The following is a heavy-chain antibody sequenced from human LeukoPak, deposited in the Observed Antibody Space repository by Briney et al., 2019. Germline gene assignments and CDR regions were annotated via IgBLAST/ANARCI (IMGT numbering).Heavy chain of an antibody. V-gene: IGHV3-23*01. CDR1: GFTFSSYA. Sequence: GGSLRLSCAASGFTFSSYAMMWVRQAPGKGLDWVSTISVSGGSPNYADSVKGRFTTSRDNSKNTLFLQMNSLRAEDTALYYCAKGLREYDFWSGYATWGQGTLVTVSS. CDR3: AKGLREYDFWSGYAT. CDR2: ISVSGGSP. D-gene: IGHD3-3*01. J-gene: IGHJ5*02.